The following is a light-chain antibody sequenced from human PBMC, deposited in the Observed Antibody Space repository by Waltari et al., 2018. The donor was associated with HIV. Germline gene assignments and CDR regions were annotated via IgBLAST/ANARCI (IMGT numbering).Light chain of an antibody. J-gene: IGLJ1*01. CDR2: DNN. CDR3: GTWDTSLSASFV. CDR1: SSHIGNNY. V-gene: IGLV1-51*01. Sequence: QSVLTQPPSVSAAPGQKVTISCSGSSSHIGNNYVSWYQQLPGTAPKLLIYDNNKRLPWIPDRFSCATTGTSATLDITGLQTGDEADYYCGTWDTSLSASFVFGTGTEVTIL.